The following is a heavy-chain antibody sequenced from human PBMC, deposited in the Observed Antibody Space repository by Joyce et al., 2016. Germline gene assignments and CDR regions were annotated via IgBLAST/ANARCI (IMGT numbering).Heavy chain of an antibody. D-gene: IGHD6-19*01. Sequence: QVQLVQSGAEVKKPGASVKVSCKASGYTFINYYIHWVRQAPGQGLEWMGWINPRSGATKYEKKFQGWVTMTRDTSITTAYMELNSLKSDDTAVYYCARGGLRRGSGHKELSEIDYWGQGTLVTVSS. V-gene: IGHV1-2*04. CDR2: INPRSGAT. CDR3: ARGGLRRGSGHKELSEIDY. J-gene: IGHJ4*02. CDR1: GYTFINYY.